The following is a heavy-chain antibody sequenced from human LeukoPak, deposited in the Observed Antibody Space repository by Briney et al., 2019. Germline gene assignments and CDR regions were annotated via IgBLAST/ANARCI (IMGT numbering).Heavy chain of an antibody. J-gene: IGHJ3*02. CDR1: GFSFSTYW. V-gene: IGHV3-23*01. D-gene: IGHD3-3*01. CDR2: ISGSGGST. Sequence: PGGSLRLSCVGSGFSFSTYWVTWVRQAPGKGLEWVSAISGSGGSTYYADSVKGRFTISRDNSKNTLYLQMNSLRAEDTAVYYCAKTPDYDFWSGYYFGAFDIWGQGTMVTVSS. CDR3: AKTPDYDFWSGYYFGAFDI.